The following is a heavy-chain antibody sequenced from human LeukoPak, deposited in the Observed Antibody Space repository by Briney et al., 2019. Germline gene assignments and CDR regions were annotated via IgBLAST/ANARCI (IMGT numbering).Heavy chain of an antibody. D-gene: IGHD3-9*01. CDR2: ISYDGSNK. V-gene: IGHV3-30*04. J-gene: IGHJ4*02. Sequence: GGSLRLSCAASGFTFSSYAMQWVREAPGKGLEWVAVISYDGSNKYYADSVKGRFTISRDNSKNTLYLQMNSLRAEDTAVYYCARGAYYNIWTGYRGEILGFDYWGQGTLVTVSS. CDR3: ARGAYYNIWTGYRGEILGFDY. CDR1: GFTFSSYA.